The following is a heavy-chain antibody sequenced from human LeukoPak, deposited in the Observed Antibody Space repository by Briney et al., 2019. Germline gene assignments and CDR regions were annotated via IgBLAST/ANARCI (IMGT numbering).Heavy chain of an antibody. Sequence: GGSLRLSCAASGFTFSSYAMSWVRQAPGKGREWVSAISGSGGSTYYADSVKGRFTISRDNSKNTLYLQMNSLRAEDTAVYYCAKDSKPGIAVAALYFDYWGQGTLVTVSS. V-gene: IGHV3-23*01. CDR2: ISGSGGST. CDR3: AKDSKPGIAVAALYFDY. D-gene: IGHD6-19*01. CDR1: GFTFSSYA. J-gene: IGHJ4*02.